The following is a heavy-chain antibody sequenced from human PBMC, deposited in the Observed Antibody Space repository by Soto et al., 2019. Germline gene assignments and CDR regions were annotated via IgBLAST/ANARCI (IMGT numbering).Heavy chain of an antibody. CDR2: INSDGSST. V-gene: IGHV3-74*01. CDR1: GFTFNSYW. J-gene: IGHJ5*02. Sequence: GGSLGLSCAASGFTFNSYWMHWVRQGPGKGLVWVSRINSDGSSTSYADSVKGRFTISRDNAKNTLYLQMNSLRAEDTAVYYCARDSEGHGYCISTSCYVGPGKWFDPSGQGTLVTVST. CDR3: ARDSEGHGYCISTSCYVGPGKWFDP. D-gene: IGHD2-2*01.